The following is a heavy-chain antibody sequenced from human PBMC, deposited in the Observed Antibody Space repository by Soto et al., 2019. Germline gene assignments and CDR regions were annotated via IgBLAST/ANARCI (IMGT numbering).Heavy chain of an antibody. CDR2: IFSSGST. CDR3: AREGSYSAYNFAHGIQLWSFDF. D-gene: IGHD5-18*01. V-gene: IGHV4-4*07. CDR1: GGSINTFY. J-gene: IGHJ4*02. Sequence: SETLSLTCTVSGGSINTFYWSWVRQPAGKGLEWIGRIFSSGSTSFNPSLESRVAMSVDTSKNHFSLNLSSVTAADMAVYYCAREGSYSAYNFAHGIQLWSFDFWGQGALVIVSS.